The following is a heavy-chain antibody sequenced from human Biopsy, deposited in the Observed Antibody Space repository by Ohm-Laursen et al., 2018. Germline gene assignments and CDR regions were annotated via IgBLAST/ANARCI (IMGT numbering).Heavy chain of an antibody. Sequence: ETLSLTCTVSGDSISSYYWSWIRQPPGKGLEWIGYVYYTGSTDYNPSLQSRVTISVDTSKNHFSLRLRSVTPADTAIYYCARDRGYYSDRTVPGYFDLWGRGTLVTVS. D-gene: IGHD3-22*01. CDR2: VYYTGST. CDR1: GDSISSYY. J-gene: IGHJ2*01. CDR3: ARDRGYYSDRTVPGYFDL. V-gene: IGHV4-59*01.